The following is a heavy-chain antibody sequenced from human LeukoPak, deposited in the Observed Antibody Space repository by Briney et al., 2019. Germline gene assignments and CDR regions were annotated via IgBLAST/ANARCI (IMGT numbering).Heavy chain of an antibody. CDR2: INPSGGST. Sequence: ASVKVSCKASGYTFTSYYMHWVRQAPGQVLEWTGIINPSGGSTSYAQKFQGSVTMTRDTSTSTVYMELSSLRSDDTAVYYCARDPPYCGGDCYYDYWGQGTLVTVSS. D-gene: IGHD2-21*02. CDR1: GYTFTSYY. J-gene: IGHJ4*02. CDR3: ARDPPYCGGDCYYDY. V-gene: IGHV1-46*01.